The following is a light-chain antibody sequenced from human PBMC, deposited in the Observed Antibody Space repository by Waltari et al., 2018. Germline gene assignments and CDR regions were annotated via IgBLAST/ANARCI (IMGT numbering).Light chain of an antibody. J-gene: IGLJ2*01. V-gene: IGLV2-8*01. CDR2: EVT. Sequence: QSALTQPPSASGSPGQSVTISCTGTSTDPDDYNFVAWYQQQPGKTPQLIIHEVTKRATGVPDRFLGSRSATPASLTVSGLQYEDEGDYYCRSYGGSSTLVFGGGTKLTVL. CDR1: STDPDDYNF. CDR3: RSYGGSSTLV.